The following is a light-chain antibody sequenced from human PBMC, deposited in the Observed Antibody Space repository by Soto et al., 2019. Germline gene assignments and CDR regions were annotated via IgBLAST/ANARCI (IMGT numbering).Light chain of an antibody. J-gene: IGKJ5*01. CDR1: QSVSNY. CDR3: QQRSNWSSIT. Sequence: EIVLTQSPATLSLSPGERATLSCRASQSVSNYLGWYQQKPGQAPRLLIYDASNRATGIPARFSGSGSGTDFPLTISSLEPEDFAIYYCQQRSNWSSITFGQGTRLDIK. V-gene: IGKV3-11*01. CDR2: DAS.